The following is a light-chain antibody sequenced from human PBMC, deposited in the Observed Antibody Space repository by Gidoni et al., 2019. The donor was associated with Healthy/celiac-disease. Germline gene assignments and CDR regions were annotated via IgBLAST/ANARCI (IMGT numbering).Light chain of an antibody. Sequence: QSVLTQPPSASGTPGPRVTISCSGSSSNIGSNYVYWSQQLPGTAPKLRIYSNNQRPSGVPDRVSGSKSGTAASLAISGLRAEDEADYYWAAWDDSLSGVVFGGGTKLTVL. V-gene: IGLV1-47*02. CDR2: SNN. CDR3: AAWDDSLSGVV. J-gene: IGLJ2*01. CDR1: SSNIGSNY.